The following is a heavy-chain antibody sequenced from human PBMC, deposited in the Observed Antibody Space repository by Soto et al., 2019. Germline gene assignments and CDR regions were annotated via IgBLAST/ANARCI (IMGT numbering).Heavy chain of an antibody. Sequence: EVQVLESGGGLVQPGGSLRLSCAASGFTFSSYAMRWVRQAPGKGLEWVSAISGSGGSTYYAESVKGRFTISRDNSKNTLYLQMNSLRAEDTAVYYCARRGSGSYYDYWGQGTLVTVSS. J-gene: IGHJ4*02. D-gene: IGHD1-26*01. CDR3: ARRGSGSYYDY. V-gene: IGHV3-23*01. CDR2: ISGSGGST. CDR1: GFTFSSYA.